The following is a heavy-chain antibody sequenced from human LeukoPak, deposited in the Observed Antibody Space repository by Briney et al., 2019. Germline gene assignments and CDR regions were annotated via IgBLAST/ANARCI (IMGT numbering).Heavy chain of an antibody. D-gene: IGHD2-2*01. CDR1: GYTFTSYG. Sequence: ASVNVSCKASGYTFTSYGISWVRQAPGQGLEWMGWISAYNGNTNYAQKLQGRVTITTDTSTSTAYMELRSLRSDDTAVYFCARARSSTSSPFDYWGQGTLVTVSS. CDR2: ISAYNGNT. CDR3: ARARSSTSSPFDY. J-gene: IGHJ4*02. V-gene: IGHV1-18*01.